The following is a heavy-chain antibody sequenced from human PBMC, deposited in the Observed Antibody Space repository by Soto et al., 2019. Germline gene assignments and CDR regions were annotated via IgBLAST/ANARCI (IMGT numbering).Heavy chain of an antibody. J-gene: IGHJ4*01. CDR2: SYSSGST. Sequence: SDTLSLTCTVSGGSISSYYWSWIRQPPGKGLEWLGYSYSSGSTNYNPSLKSRVSISLDTSKNQFSLKLTSVTAADTAVYYCTRGSHFYYFDYWGHGTLVTSPQ. V-gene: IGHV4-59*01. D-gene: IGHD3-10*01. CDR1: GGSISSYY. CDR3: TRGSHFYYFDY.